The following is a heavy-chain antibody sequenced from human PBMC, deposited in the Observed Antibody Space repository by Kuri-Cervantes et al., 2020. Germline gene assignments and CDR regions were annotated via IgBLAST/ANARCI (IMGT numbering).Heavy chain of an antibody. CDR2: ISYDGSNK. CDR3: ARAEYYCYFDL. V-gene: IGHV3-30-3*01. Sequence: GESLKISCAASGFTFSSYAMHWARQAPGKGLEWVAVISYDGSNKYYADSVEGRFTISRDNSKNTLYPQMNSLRAEDTAVYYRARAEYYCYFDLWGRGTLVTVSS. CDR1: GFTFSSYA. D-gene: IGHD2/OR15-2a*01. J-gene: IGHJ2*01.